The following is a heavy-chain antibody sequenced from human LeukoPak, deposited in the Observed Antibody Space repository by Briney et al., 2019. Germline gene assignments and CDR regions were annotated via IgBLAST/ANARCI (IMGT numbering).Heavy chain of an antibody. D-gene: IGHD3-22*01. CDR1: GFTFSSYA. V-gene: IGHV3-23*01. Sequence: GGSLRLSCAASGFTFSSYAMSWVRQAPGKGLEWVSAISGSGGSTYYADSVKGRFTISRDNFKNTLYLQMNSLRAEDTAVYYCAKPDTYYYDSSGYYYWGQGTLVTVSS. CDR2: ISGSGGST. CDR3: AKPDTYYYDSSGYYY. J-gene: IGHJ4*02.